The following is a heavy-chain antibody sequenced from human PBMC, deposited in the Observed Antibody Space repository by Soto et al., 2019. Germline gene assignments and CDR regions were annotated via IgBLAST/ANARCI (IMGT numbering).Heavy chain of an antibody. CDR3: ARQSCSSTSCYSWVSWFDP. CDR1: GGSISSYY. Sequence: QVQLQESGPGLVKPSETLSLTCTVSGGSISSYYWSWIRQPPGKGLEWIGYIYYSGITKYIPSLKSRVTISVDTSKNQLSLKLSSVTAADTAVYYCARQSCSSTSCYSWVSWFDPWGQGTLVTVSS. CDR2: IYYSGIT. J-gene: IGHJ5*02. D-gene: IGHD2-2*01. V-gene: IGHV4-59*08.